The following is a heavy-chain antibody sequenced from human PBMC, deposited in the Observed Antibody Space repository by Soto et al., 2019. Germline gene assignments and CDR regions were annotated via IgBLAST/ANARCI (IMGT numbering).Heavy chain of an antibody. CDR1: GFSFTGYY. Sequence: GASVKVSCKASGFSFTGYYIHWLRQAPGQGLEGMGWINAHSGGTEYAQKFQGRLTMDRDTSTTTVYMELSRLTFEDTAVYFCARDNSAANGVLDHWGQGTLVTVSS. D-gene: IGHD1-1*01. V-gene: IGHV1-2*02. J-gene: IGHJ4*02. CDR2: INAHSGGT. CDR3: ARDNSAANGVLDH.